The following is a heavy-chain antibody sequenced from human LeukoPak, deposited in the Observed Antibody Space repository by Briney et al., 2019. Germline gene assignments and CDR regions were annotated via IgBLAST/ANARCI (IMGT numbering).Heavy chain of an antibody. D-gene: IGHD1-26*01. CDR1: GFTFSSYW. J-gene: IGHJ4*02. V-gene: IGHV3-74*01. CDR3: ARDSGSYFYY. CDR2: IKSDGSTI. Sequence: GGSLRLSCAASGFTFSSYWMSWVRQAPGKGLVWVSRIKSDGSTINYADSVKGRFTISRDNAKNTLFLQMNSLRAEDTAVYYCARDSGSYFYYWGQGTLVTASS.